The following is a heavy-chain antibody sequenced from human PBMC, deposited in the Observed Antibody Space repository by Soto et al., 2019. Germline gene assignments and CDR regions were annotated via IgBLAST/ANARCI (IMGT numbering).Heavy chain of an antibody. CDR1: GGTFSSYA. V-gene: IGHV1-69*06. CDR2: IIPIFGTA. D-gene: IGHD5-12*01. J-gene: IGHJ4*02. Sequence: SVKVSCKASGGTFSSYAISWVRQAPGQGLEWMGGIIPIFGTANYAQKFQGRVTITADKSTSTAYMELSSLRSEDTAVYYCARSLGYSGYEGFGYWGQGTLVTVSS. CDR3: ARSLGYSGYEGFGY.